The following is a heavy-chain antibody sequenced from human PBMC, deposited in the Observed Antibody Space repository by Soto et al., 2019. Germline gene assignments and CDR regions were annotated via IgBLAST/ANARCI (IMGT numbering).Heavy chain of an antibody. CDR1: GFTFSDYY. J-gene: IGHJ6*03. CDR3: ARVGAYHYYDYTWGSYPALTQSHSITIPPTYYYYYMDV. Sequence: QVQLVESGGGLVKPGGSLRLSCAASGFTFSDYYMSWIRQAPGKGLEWVSYISSSGSTIYYADSVKGRFTISRDNAKNSLYLQMNSLRAEDTAVYYCARVGAYHYYDYTWGSYPALTQSHSITIPPTYYYYYMDVWGKGTTVTVSS. V-gene: IGHV3-11*01. CDR2: ISSSGSTI. D-gene: IGHD3-16*02.